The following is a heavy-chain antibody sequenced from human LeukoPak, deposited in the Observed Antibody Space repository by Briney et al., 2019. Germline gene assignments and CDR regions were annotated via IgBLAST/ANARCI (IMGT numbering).Heavy chain of an antibody. J-gene: IGHJ6*03. CDR1: GFFFDDYA. D-gene: IGHD6-13*01. V-gene: IGHV3-7*01. CDR2: IKQDGSEK. CDR3: ARDEVGSSSWYVYYYYYMDV. Sequence: PGGSLRLSCAASGFFFDDYAMHWVRQAPGKGLEWVANIKQDGSEKYYVDSVKGRFTISRDNAKNSLYLQMNSLRAEDTAVYYCARDEVGSSSWYVYYYYYMDVWGKGTTVTVSS.